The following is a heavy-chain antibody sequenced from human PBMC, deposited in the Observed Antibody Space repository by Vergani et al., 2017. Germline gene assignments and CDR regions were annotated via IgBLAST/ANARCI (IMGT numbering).Heavy chain of an antibody. V-gene: IGHV3-53*01. CDR2: IYSGGST. CDR3: AREGQPYCSSTSCYPKPFDY. D-gene: IGHD2-2*01. Sequence: VIYSGGSTYYADSVKGRFTISRDNAKNSLYLQMNSLRAEDTAVYYCAREGQPYCSSTSCYPKPFDYWGQGTLVTVSS. J-gene: IGHJ4*02.